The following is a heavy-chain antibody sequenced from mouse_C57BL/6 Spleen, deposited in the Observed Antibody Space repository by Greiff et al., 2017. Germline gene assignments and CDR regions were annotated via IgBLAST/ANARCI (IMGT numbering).Heavy chain of an antibody. J-gene: IGHJ4*01. CDR3: ARGRYGSYYYAMDY. CDR1: GYTFTSYW. V-gene: IGHV1-52*01. CDR2: IDPSDSDT. D-gene: IGHD2-14*01. Sequence: QVQLQQPGAELVRPGSSVKLSCKASGYTFTSYWMHWVKQRPIQGLEWIGNIDPSDSDTHYNQKFKDKATLTVDKSSSTAYMQLSSLTSEASAVYYCARGRYGSYYYAMDYWGQGTSVTVSS.